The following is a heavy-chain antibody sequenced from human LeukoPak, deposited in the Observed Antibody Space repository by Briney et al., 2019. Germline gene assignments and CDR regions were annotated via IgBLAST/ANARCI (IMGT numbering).Heavy chain of an antibody. CDR1: GGSFSGYY. CDR3: ARGGPYSNYPIDY. J-gene: IGHJ4*02. V-gene: IGHV4-34*01. D-gene: IGHD4-11*01. Sequence: SETLSLTCAVYGGSFSGYYWSWIRQPPGKGLEWIGEINHSGSTNYNPSLKSRVTISVDTSKNQFSLKLSSVTAADTAVHYCARGGPYSNYPIDYWGQGTLVTVSS. CDR2: INHSGST.